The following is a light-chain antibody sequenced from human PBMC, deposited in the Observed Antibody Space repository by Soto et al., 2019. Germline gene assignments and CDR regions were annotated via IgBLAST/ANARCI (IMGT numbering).Light chain of an antibody. V-gene: IGKV3-11*01. Sequence: DILLTQSPATLSVSPGETATLSCRASRSVGRNLGWYQQRPGQAPRLLIYDTFNRAAGVPARFSGSGSETDFTLTISSLEPEDFSVYYCQQCGDWITFGQGTRLE. CDR3: QQCGDWIT. CDR1: RSVGRN. CDR2: DTF. J-gene: IGKJ5*01.